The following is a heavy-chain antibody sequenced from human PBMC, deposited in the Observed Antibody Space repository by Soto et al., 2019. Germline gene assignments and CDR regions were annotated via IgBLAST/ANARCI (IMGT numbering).Heavy chain of an antibody. CDR1: GFTFSNYG. J-gene: IGHJ4*02. D-gene: IGHD6-13*01. CDR2: LSYDGGDK. V-gene: IGHV3-30*18. CDR3: AKDRSIAAADYYFDY. Sequence: ESGGGVVQPGGSLRLSCAASGFTFSNYGMHWVRQAPGKGLEWVAVLSYDGGDKYYADSVKGRFTISRDNSKNTLYLQMNSLRPEDTAVYYCAKDRSIAAADYYFDYWGQGTLVTVSS.